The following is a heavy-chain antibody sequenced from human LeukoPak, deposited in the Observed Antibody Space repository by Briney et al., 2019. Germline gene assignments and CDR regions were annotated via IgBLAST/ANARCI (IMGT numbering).Heavy chain of an antibody. J-gene: IGHJ3*02. CDR3: ARHLIAPPDAFDI. V-gene: IGHV4-59*08. Sequence: PSETLSLTCTVSGGSISSYYWSWIRQPPGKGLEWIGYIYYSGSTNYNPSPKSRVTISVDTSKNQFSLKLSSVTAADTAVYYCARHLIAPPDAFDIWGQGTMVTVSS. CDR1: GGSISSYY. CDR2: IYYSGST.